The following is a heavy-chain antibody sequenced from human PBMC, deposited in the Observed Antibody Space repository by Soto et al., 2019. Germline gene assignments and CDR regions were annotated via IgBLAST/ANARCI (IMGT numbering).Heavy chain of an antibody. CDR2: LTDSGGST. Sequence: GGSLRLSCAASGFTFSSYAMTWVRQAPGKRLEWVSALTDSGGSTYYADSVKGRVTISRDNYKNTLFLQMNSLRAEDTAVYYCAKGYRSSGYYFDYWGQGTLVTVSS. V-gene: IGHV3-23*01. CDR3: AKGYRSSGYYFDY. CDR1: GFTFSSYA. D-gene: IGHD3-22*01. J-gene: IGHJ4*02.